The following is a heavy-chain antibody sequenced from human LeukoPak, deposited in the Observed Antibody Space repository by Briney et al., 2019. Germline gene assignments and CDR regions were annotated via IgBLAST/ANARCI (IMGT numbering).Heavy chain of an antibody. CDR3: ARDLIRGYMDV. J-gene: IGHJ6*03. Sequence: TGGSLRRSCAASGFTFDDSVRNWVRQAPGKGLEWVSSISSSSSYIYYADSVKGRFTISRDNAKNSLYLQMNSLRAEDTAVYYCARDLIRGYMDVWGKGTTVTVSS. CDR1: GFTFDDSV. V-gene: IGHV3-21*01. CDR2: ISSSSSYI. D-gene: IGHD3-16*01.